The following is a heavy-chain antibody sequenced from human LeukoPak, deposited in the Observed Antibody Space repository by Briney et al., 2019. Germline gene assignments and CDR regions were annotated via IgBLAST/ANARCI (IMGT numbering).Heavy chain of an antibody. J-gene: IGHJ5*02. Sequence: GGSLRLSCTVSEFIFSDSWMAWLRQAPGKGLEWVAIIEKNGSGKNYVDSVKGRFIISRDNAKNSLFLQMDSLKVEDTAIYYCTTDRWYSADHWGQGTLVTVSS. CDR1: EFIFSDSW. CDR3: TTDRWYSADH. V-gene: IGHV3-7*03. D-gene: IGHD2-15*01. CDR2: IEKNGSGK.